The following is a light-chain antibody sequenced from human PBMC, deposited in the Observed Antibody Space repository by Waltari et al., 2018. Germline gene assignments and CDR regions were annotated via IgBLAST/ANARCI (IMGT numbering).Light chain of an antibody. CDR3: HQYNNGAPYS. Sequence: VMPHSPPPLSVSPGERVTLSCRASQNVDSNVAWYQQKPGQAPRLLIYGASSTATGIPARFSGSGSGTEFTLTISSLQSEDFAVYFCHQYNNGAPYSFGQGTKLEIK. V-gene: IGKV3-15*01. J-gene: IGKJ2*03. CDR2: GAS. CDR1: QNVDSN.